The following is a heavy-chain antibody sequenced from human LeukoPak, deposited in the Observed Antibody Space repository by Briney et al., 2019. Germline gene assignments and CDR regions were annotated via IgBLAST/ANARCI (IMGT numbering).Heavy chain of an antibody. V-gene: IGHV3-30*02. CDR2: IRYDGSNK. CDR1: GFTFSSYG. Sequence: PGGSLRLSCAASGFTFSSYGMHWVRQAPGKGLEWVAFIRYDGSNKYYADSVKGRFTISRDNSKNTLYLQMNSLRSEDTAVYYCARVIQAIGIVGATLGAFNNWGQGTMVTVSS. D-gene: IGHD1-26*01. J-gene: IGHJ3*02. CDR3: ARVIQAIGIVGATLGAFNN.